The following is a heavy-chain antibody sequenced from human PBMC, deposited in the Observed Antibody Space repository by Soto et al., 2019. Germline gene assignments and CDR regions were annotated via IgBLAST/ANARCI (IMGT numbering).Heavy chain of an antibody. CDR2: INAGNGNT. V-gene: IGHV1-3*01. D-gene: IGHD6-13*01. CDR1: GYTFTSYA. J-gene: IGHJ5*02. CDR3: ARTGSSSWYWFDP. Sequence: QVQLVQSGAEVKKPGASVKVSCKASGYTFTSYAMHWVRQAPGQRLEWMGWINAGNGNTKYSQKFQGRVTITRDTXARRAYMELSSLRSEDTAGYYCARTGSSSWYWFDPWGQGTLVTVSS.